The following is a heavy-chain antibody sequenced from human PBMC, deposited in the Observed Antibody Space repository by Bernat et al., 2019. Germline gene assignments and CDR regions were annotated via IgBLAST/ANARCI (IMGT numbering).Heavy chain of an antibody. V-gene: IGHV3-30*18. D-gene: IGHD3-10*01. Sequence: QVQLVESGGGVVQPGRSLRLSCAASGFTFSSYGMHWVRPAPGKGLGRVAVISYDGSNKYYADSVKGRFTISRDNSKNTLYLQMNSLRAEDTAVYYCAKDPAKLLWFGELGAFDIWGQGTMVTASS. CDR2: ISYDGSNK. CDR3: AKDPAKLLWFGELGAFDI. CDR1: GFTFSSYG. J-gene: IGHJ3*02.